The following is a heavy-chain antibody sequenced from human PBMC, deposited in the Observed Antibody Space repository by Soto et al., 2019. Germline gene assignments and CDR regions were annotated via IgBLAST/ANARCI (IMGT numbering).Heavy chain of an antibody. V-gene: IGHV3-33*01. CDR3: ARDPGIPEQWLVNYYYYHYMDV. CDR2: IWYDGSNK. J-gene: IGHJ6*03. Sequence: GGSLRLSCAASGFTFSSYGMHWVRQAPGKGLEWVAVIWYDGSNKYYADSVKGRFTISRDNSKNTLYLQMNSLRAEDTAVYYCARDPGIPEQWLVNYYYYHYMDVWGKGTTVTVSS. CDR1: GFTFSSYG. D-gene: IGHD6-19*01.